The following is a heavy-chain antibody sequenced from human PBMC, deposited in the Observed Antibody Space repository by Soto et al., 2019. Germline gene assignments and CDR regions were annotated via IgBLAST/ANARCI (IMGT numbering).Heavy chain of an antibody. V-gene: IGHV3-33*01. J-gene: IGHJ4*02. CDR1: GLTFSRHG. Sequence: GGSLRLSCEASGLTFSRHGFHWVRQAPGKGLEWLAVIWYDGSKRYYADSVRGRFTISRDDSKNTLYLQMNSLRVEDTAVYYCTRDDCTTSSCYADWGQGTLVTVSS. CDR2: IWYDGSKR. D-gene: IGHD2-2*01. CDR3: TRDDCTTSSCYAD.